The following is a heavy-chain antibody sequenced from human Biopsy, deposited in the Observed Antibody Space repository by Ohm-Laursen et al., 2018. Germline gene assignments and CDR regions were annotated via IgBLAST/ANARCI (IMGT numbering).Heavy chain of an antibody. J-gene: IGHJ4*02. CDR3: ARDLLEWSLPS. V-gene: IGHV1-2*02. CDR1: GDAFLGYY. D-gene: IGHD3-3*01. CDR2: IYPNSGDT. Sequence: SVKVSCKASGDAFLGYYLHWVRQAPGQGLEWMGSIYPNSGDTDFAQKFQGRVSMTRDTSVSTAYLELSSLRSNDTAIYYCARDLLEWSLPSWGQGTLVTVSS.